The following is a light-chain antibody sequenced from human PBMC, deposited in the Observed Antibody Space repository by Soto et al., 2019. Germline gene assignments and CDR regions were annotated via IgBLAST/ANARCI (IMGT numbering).Light chain of an antibody. Sequence: QSALTQPASVSGSPGQSITISCTGASSDVGGYNYVSWYQQHPGKAPKLMIYDVTNRPSGVSNRVSGSKSGNTASLTISGLPATDEAHYYCSSYTSSTALLFGAGTKLTVL. CDR3: SSYTSSTALL. V-gene: IGLV2-14*01. CDR2: DVT. CDR1: SSDVGGYNY. J-gene: IGLJ2*01.